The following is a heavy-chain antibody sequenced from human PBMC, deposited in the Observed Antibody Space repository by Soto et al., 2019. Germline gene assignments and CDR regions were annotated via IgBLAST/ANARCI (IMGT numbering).Heavy chain of an antibody. CDR2: LYPGDSDT. D-gene: IGHD2-2*02. CDR3: ARDEGLGYCSSTSCYTGYYGMDV. Sequence: GESLKISGKGSGYSFTSYWIGWVRQMPGTGLAWVGILYPGDSDTRYSPSFQGQVTISSDKSISTAYLQMNSLRAEDTAGYYCARDEGLGYCSSTSCYTGYYGMDVWGQGTTVTVSS. J-gene: IGHJ6*02. V-gene: IGHV5-51*01. CDR1: GYSFTSYW.